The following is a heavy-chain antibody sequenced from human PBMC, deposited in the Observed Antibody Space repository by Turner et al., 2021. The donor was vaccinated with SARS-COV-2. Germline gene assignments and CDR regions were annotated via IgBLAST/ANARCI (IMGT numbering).Heavy chain of an antibody. V-gene: IGHV1-18*01. CDR2: ISAYNGNT. CDR3: ARDDPDIVATITIY. J-gene: IGHJ4*02. D-gene: IGHD5-12*01. Sequence: QVQLVQYGAEVKKPGSSVNASCKASGGTFSSYAITWVRQAPGQGLEWMGWISAYNGNTNYAQKLQGRITMATDTSTSTAYMKLRSLRSDDAAVYYCARDDPDIVATITIYWGQGTLVTVSS. CDR1: GGTFSSYA.